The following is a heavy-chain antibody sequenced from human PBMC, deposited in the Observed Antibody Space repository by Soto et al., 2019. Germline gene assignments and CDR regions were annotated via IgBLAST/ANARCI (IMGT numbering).Heavy chain of an antibody. Sequence: PSETLSLTCAVYGGSFSGYYWSWIRQPPGKGLEWIGEINHSGSTNYNPSLKSRVTISVDTSKNQFSLKLSSVTAADTAVYYCARWLPLRVVVVSSSSYCDGKYFCGRGSTVTVSS. CDR3: ARWLPLRVVVVSSSSYCDGKYF. CDR1: GGSFSGYY. V-gene: IGHV4-34*01. J-gene: IGHJ6*04. CDR2: INHSGST. D-gene: IGHD6-13*01.